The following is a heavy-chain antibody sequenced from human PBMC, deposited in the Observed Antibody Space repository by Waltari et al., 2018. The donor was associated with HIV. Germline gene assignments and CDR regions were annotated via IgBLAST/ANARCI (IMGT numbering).Heavy chain of an antibody. CDR1: GFSVSNKF. CDR2: IYSVGST. V-gene: IGHV3-53*02. J-gene: IGHJ5*01. D-gene: IGHD6-6*01. Sequence: EVQLVETGGGLILPGGSLRLSCAASGFSVSNKFISWVRKAPGKGLEWVSVIYSVGSTFYADSVRGRFTMSRDTSKNMVYLQMNSLRVEDTAVYYCAREGYTRSSGRGNWFDSWGQGTLVTVSS. CDR3: AREGYTRSSGRGNWFDS.